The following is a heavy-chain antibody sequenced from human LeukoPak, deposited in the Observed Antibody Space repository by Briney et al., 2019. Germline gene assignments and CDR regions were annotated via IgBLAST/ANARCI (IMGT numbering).Heavy chain of an antibody. V-gene: IGHV4-39*07. CDR1: GGSISSSSYY. CDR2: IYYRGST. Sequence: PSETLSLTCTVAGGSISSSSYYWGWIRQPPGKGLEWIGSIYYRGSTYYNPSLKSRVTISVDTSKNQFSLKLSSVTAADTAVYYCARDMEANSGSYGHWGQGTLVTVSS. D-gene: IGHD1-26*01. J-gene: IGHJ4*02. CDR3: ARDMEANSGSYGH.